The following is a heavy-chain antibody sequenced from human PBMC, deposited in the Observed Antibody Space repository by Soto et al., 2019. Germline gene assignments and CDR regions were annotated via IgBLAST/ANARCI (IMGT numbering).Heavy chain of an antibody. CDR2: IHYTGRT. D-gene: IGHD4-17*01. CDR1: GGSIRSSY. Sequence: NPSETLSLTCTVSGGSIRSSYWNWIRQPPGKGLEWIAYIHYTGRTSYNPSLRSRLTISVDTSKTQFSLKLSSVTAADTAIYYCARHDYSDYARLLWGQGTRVTVSS. J-gene: IGHJ4*02. CDR3: ARHDYSDYARLL. V-gene: IGHV4-59*08.